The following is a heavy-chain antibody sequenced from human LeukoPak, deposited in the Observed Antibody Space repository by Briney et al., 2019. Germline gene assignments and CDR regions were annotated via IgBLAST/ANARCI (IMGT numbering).Heavy chain of an antibody. J-gene: IGHJ5*02. D-gene: IGHD5-12*01. CDR1: GFTFSTYT. CDR2: IGTSSSTI. Sequence: PGGSLRLSCAASGFTFSTYTMNWVRQPPGKGLEGVSNIGTSSSTIYYADSVKGRFTISRDNAKNSLYLQMNSLRADDTAVYYCAKDPSHSRYSGYDSAPTWGQGTLVTVSP. V-gene: IGHV3-48*01. CDR3: AKDPSHSRYSGYDSAPT.